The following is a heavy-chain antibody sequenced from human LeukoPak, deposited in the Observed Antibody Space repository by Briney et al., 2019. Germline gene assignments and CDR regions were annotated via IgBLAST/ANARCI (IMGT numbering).Heavy chain of an antibody. V-gene: IGHV1-18*01. CDR2: ISAYNGNT. CDR3: ARDLMITFGGVIPRYFDY. J-gene: IGHJ4*02. D-gene: IGHD3-16*02. CDR1: GYTFTSYG. Sequence: PGASVKVSCKASGYTFTSYGISWVRQAPGQGLEWMGWISAYNGNTNYAQKLQGRDTMTTDTSTSTAYMELRSLRSDDTAVYYCARDLMITFGGVIPRYFDYWGQGTLVTVSS.